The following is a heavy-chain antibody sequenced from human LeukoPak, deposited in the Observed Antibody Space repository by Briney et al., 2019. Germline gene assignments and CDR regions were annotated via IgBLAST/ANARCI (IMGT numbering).Heavy chain of an antibody. J-gene: IGHJ4*02. CDR3: ARVGVVPAAIGV. CDR2: INHSGST. V-gene: IGHV4-39*07. CDR1: GDSISSSGYY. D-gene: IGHD2-2*01. Sequence: SETLSLTCSVSGDSISSSGYYWDWIRQPPGKGLEWIGEINHSGSTNYNPSLKSRVTISVDTSKNQFSLKLSSVTAADTAVYYCARVGVVPAAIGVWGQGTLVTVSS.